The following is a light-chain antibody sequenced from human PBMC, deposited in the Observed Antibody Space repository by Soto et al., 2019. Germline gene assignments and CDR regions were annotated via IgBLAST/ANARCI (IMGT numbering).Light chain of an antibody. V-gene: IGKV1-39*01. CDR1: QSINAY. CDR3: QQSYSIPFT. CDR2: GAS. Sequence: DIQMTQSPSSLSASVGDRVTISFRASQSINAYLTWYQQKPGEAPRLLIYGASSLQSGVPPRFSGSGSGTDFTLTITSMQPEDFAVYYCQQSYSIPFTFGQGTKLEIK. J-gene: IGKJ2*01.